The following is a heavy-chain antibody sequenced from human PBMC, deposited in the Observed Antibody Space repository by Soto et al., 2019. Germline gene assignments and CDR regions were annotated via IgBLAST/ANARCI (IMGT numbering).Heavy chain of an antibody. CDR2: IYPGNSET. CDR1: GYSFTSYW. D-gene: IGHD6-19*01. CDR3: AKEAGSAYHGMHV. J-gene: IGHJ6*04. V-gene: IGHV5-51*01. Sequence: LGESLKISCKGSGYSFTSYWISWVRQMPGRGLEWMGIIYPGNSETRYSPSFQGQVTISADTSISTAYLQWSSLKASDTPKYYWAKEAGSAYHGMHVWGNGTTVPVS.